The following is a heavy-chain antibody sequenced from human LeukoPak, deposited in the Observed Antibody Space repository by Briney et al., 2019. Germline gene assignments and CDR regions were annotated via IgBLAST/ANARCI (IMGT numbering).Heavy chain of an antibody. CDR3: ARPPYL. Sequence: PGGSLRLSCAASGFTFSRYSMNWVRQAPGKGLEWVANIKQDGSEKYYVDSVKGRFTISRDNAKNSLYLQMNSLRAEDTAVYYCARPPYLWGQGTLVTVSS. CDR2: IKQDGSEK. CDR1: GFTFSRYS. V-gene: IGHV3-7*01. J-gene: IGHJ5*02.